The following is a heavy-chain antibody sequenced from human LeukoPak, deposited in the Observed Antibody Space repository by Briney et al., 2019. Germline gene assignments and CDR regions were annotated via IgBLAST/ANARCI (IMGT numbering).Heavy chain of an antibody. V-gene: IGHV1-2*02. J-gene: IGHJ5*02. CDR1: GGIFSSYA. D-gene: IGHD2-21*01. CDR2: INPNSGGT. CDR3: ARADRLHGGPYLIGP. Sequence: ASVKVSCKASGGIFSSYAISWVRQAPGQGLEWMGWINPNSGGTSSAQKFQGRVTMTRDTSISTVYMEVSWLTSDDTAIYYCARADRLHGGPYLIGPWGQGTLVTVSS.